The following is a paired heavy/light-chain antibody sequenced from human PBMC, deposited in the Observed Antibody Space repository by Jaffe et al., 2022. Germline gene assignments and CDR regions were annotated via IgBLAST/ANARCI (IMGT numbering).Heavy chain of an antibody. J-gene: IGHJ5*02. CDR3: ARDLPGRKDIWDGKKVISVTSGTNWFDP. V-gene: IGHV3-7*01. CDR1: GVNFGTYW. Sequence: EVQLVESGGKIVQPGGSLRLSCAASGVNFGTYWMTWVRHVPGKGLEWVASINEDGSEKYYLDSVKGRFTISRDNAKTSLYLQMNSLRVDDTAVYHCARDLPGRKDIWDGKKVISVTSGTNWFDPWGQGTLVTVSS. D-gene: IGHD4-17*01. CDR2: INEDGSEK.
Light chain of an antibody. CDR3: QQSSIFPYT. V-gene: IGKV1-12*01. CDR2: GAS. J-gene: IGKJ2*01. Sequence: DIQMTQSPSSVSASVGDRVTITCRASHIIGKSLAWYQQRPGKAPELLISGASNLRSGVPSRFSGSGSVTDFTLTISSLQPEDFATYYCQQSSIFPYTFGQGTKVDIK. CDR1: HIIGKS.